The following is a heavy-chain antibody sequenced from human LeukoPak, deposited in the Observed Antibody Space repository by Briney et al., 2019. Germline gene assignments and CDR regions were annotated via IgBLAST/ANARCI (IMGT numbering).Heavy chain of an antibody. CDR3: ARSHFSYGMDV. V-gene: IGHV4-30-2*02. CDR2: IYHSGST. J-gene: IGHJ6*02. CDR1: GGSISSGGYY. D-gene: IGHD3-3*02. Sequence: SQTLSLTCTVSGGSISSGGYYWSWIRQPPGKGLEWIGYIYHSGSTYYNPSLKSRVTISVDTSKNQFSLKLSSVTAADTAVYYCARSHFSYGMDVWGQGTTVTVSS.